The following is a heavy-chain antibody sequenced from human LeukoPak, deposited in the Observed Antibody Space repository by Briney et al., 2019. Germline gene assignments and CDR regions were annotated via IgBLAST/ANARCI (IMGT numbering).Heavy chain of an antibody. D-gene: IGHD3-22*01. CDR1: GFTFSIYA. CDR3: AKDRGYYDNSGYYSDFDY. CDR2: ISGSGGST. Sequence: GGSLRLSCAASGFTFSIYAMSWVRQAPGKGLEWVSGISGSGGSTYYADSVKGRFTISRDNSKNTLFLQMNSLRAEETAVYYCAKDRGYYDNSGYYSDFDYWGQGTMVTVSS. J-gene: IGHJ4*02. V-gene: IGHV3-23*01.